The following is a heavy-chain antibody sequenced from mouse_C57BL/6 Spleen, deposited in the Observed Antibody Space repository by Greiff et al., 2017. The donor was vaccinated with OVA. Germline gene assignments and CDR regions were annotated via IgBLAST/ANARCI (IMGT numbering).Heavy chain of an antibody. CDR1: GYSFTGSY. CDR2: INPSTGGT. J-gene: IGHJ1*03. Sequence: VQLKESGPELVKPGASVKISCKASGYSFTGSYMHWVKQSSEKSLEWIGEINPSTGGTSYNQKFKGKATLTVDKSSSTAYMQLKSLTSEDSAVYYCARDYDYERWYFDVWGTGTTVTVSS. CDR3: ARDYDYERWYFDV. V-gene: IGHV1-43*01. D-gene: IGHD2-4*01.